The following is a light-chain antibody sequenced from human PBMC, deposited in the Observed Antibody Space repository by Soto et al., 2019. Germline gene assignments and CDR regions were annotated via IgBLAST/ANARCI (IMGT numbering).Light chain of an antibody. CDR1: SSDVGGYDY. J-gene: IGLJ1*01. CDR3: SSYARTHLV. CDR2: DVS. V-gene: IGLV2-8*01. Sequence: QSVLTQPPSASGSPGQSVAISCTGTSSDVGGYDYVSWYQQYPGKAPKLMIYDVSKRPSGVPDRFSGSKSGNTASLTVSGLQAEDEAAYYCSSYARTHLVFGPGTKVTVL.